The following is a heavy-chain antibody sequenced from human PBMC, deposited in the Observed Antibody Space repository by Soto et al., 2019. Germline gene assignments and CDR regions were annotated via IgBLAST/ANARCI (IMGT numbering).Heavy chain of an antibody. CDR3: ARHWWGYYDSSGEYNWFDP. CDR2: IYYSGST. J-gene: IGHJ5*02. CDR1: GGSISSSSYY. D-gene: IGHD3-22*01. Sequence: SETLSLTCTVSGGSISSSSYYWGWIRQPPGKGLEWIGSIYYSGSTYYNPSLKSRVTISVDTSKNQFSLKLSSVTAADTAVYYCARHWWGYYDSSGEYNWFDPWGQGTLVTVSS. V-gene: IGHV4-39*01.